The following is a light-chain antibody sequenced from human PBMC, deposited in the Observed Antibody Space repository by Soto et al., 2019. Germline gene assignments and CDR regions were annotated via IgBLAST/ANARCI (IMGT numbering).Light chain of an antibody. V-gene: IGKV3-20*01. J-gene: IGKJ3*01. CDR3: QQYSSSPLIT. Sequence: EIVLTQSPVTLSVSLGERATLSCRASQSVHSSYLGWYQQKPGQAPRLLIYGASSRATGVPDRFSGSGSWADFTLTISWVEPEDFAVYFCQQYSSSPLITFGPGTRVDIK. CDR2: GAS. CDR1: QSVHSSY.